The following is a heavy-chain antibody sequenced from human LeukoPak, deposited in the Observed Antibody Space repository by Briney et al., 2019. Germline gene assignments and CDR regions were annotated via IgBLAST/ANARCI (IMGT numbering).Heavy chain of an antibody. CDR2: ISGSGGST. Sequence: GGSLRLSCAASGFTFSSYAMSWVRQAPGKGLEWVSAISGSGGSTYYADSVKGRFTISRDNSKNTLYLQMNSLRAEDTAVYYCATTSPRYSTTWYYPPDHWGQGTLVTVSS. J-gene: IGHJ4*02. V-gene: IGHV3-23*01. CDR1: GFTFSSYA. D-gene: IGHD2/OR15-2a*01. CDR3: ATTSPRYSTTWYYPPDH.